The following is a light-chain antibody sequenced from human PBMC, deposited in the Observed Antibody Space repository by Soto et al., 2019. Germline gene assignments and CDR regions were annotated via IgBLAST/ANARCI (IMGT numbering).Light chain of an antibody. V-gene: IGKV3-11*01. CDR3: QQRSNWPPVT. CDR1: QKISSY. J-gene: IGKJ4*01. Sequence: EIVLTQSPGTLSLSPGERATLSCRASQKISSYLAWYQQKPGQPPRLLIYDASNRATGIPARFSGSGSGTDFTLTISSLEPEDFAVYYCQQRSNWPPVTFGGGTKVEIK. CDR2: DAS.